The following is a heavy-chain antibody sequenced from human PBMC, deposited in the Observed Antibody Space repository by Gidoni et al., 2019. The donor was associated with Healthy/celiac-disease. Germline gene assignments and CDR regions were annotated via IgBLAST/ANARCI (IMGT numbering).Heavy chain of an antibody. CDR1: VGSFSGYY. V-gene: IGHV4-34*01. CDR2: INHSGST. J-gene: IGHJ1*01. Sequence: QVQLQQWGAGLLKPSETLSLTCAVYVGSFSGYYWSWIRQPPGKGLEWIGEINHSGSTNYNPSLKSRVTISVDTSKNQFSLKLSSVTAADTAVYYCAGRGTTVTTSLIPHWGQGTLVTVSS. CDR3: AGRGTTVTTSLIPH. D-gene: IGHD4-17*01.